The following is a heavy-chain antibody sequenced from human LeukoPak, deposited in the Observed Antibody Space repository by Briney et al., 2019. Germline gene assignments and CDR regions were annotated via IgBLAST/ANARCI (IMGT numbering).Heavy chain of an antibody. CDR3: ARESVVYGMDV. CDR2: MFYTGST. CDR1: GGSINSDY. V-gene: IGHV4-59*01. Sequence: KPSETLSLTCSVSGGSINSDYWSWIRQCPGKGLEWIGYMFYTGSTNYNPPLKSRVTMSLATSKTQFSLKLSSVTPADTAVYYCARESVVYGMDVWGQGTTVTVSS. J-gene: IGHJ6*02.